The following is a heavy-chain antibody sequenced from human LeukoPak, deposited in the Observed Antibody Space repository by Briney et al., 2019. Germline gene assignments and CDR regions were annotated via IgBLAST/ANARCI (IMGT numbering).Heavy chain of an antibody. CDR2: IYFAGRT. J-gene: IGHJ4*02. V-gene: IGHV4-59*01. D-gene: IGHD3-3*01. CDR3: ARGGYDSDFDY. CDR1: GGSISSYY. Sequence: SETLSLTCTVSGGSISSYYWSWIRLPPGKGLELIAYIYFAGRTQYNPSLKNRVTISVDTSKNQFSLRLSSVTPADTAVYYCARGGYDSDFDYWGQGTLVTVSS.